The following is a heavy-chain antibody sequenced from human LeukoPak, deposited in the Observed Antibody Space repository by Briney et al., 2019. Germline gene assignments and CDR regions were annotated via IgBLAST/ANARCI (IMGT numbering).Heavy chain of an antibody. D-gene: IGHD6-13*01. CDR1: GGTFNNHA. V-gene: IGHV1-69*13. Sequence: SVKVSCKASGGTFNNHAISWVRQAPGQGLEWMGGIIPLFHTANYAQKFQGRVTITADESTSTAYMDLRSLKSEDTAVYYCARSTEYHTSTWYIYWGQGTLVTVSS. CDR3: ARSTEYHTSTWYIY. CDR2: IIPLFHTA. J-gene: IGHJ4*02.